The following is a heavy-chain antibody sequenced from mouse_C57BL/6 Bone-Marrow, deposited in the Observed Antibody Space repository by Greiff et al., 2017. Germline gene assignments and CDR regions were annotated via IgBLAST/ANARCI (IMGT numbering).Heavy chain of an antibody. V-gene: IGHV5-4*01. CDR3: ARKDYYGSSYAMDY. CDR2: ISDGGSCT. Sequence: EVHLVESGGGLVKPGGSLKLSCAASGFTFSSYAMSWVRQTPEKRLEWVATISDGGSCTYYPDNVKGRFTISRDNAKNNLYLQMSHLKSEDTAMYYCARKDYYGSSYAMDYWGQGTSVTVSS. J-gene: IGHJ4*01. CDR1: GFTFSSYA. D-gene: IGHD1-1*01.